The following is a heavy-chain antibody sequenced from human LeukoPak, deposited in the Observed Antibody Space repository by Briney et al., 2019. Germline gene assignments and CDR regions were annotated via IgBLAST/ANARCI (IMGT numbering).Heavy chain of an antibody. Sequence: PSETLSLTCTVSGGSISSSSYYWGWVRQPPGRGLEWIGEIYHSGSTNYSPSLKSRVTISIDTSKNQFSLKLTSVTAADTAVYYCARVTQSSPAPLILPYNWFDPWGRGTLVTVSS. J-gene: IGHJ5*02. CDR1: GGSISSSSYY. CDR2: IYHSGST. V-gene: IGHV4-39*07. CDR3: ARVTQSSPAPLILPYNWFDP. D-gene: IGHD2-15*01.